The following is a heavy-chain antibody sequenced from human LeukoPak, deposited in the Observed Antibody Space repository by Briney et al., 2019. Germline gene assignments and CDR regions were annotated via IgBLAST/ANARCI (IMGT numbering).Heavy chain of an antibody. Sequence: ASVKVSCKASGYTFINYDINWVRQAPGQGLEWVGWMNPNSGNTGSAQKFQGRVTMTRDTSTSTAYMELSSLRSDDTAVYYCARARTDLWFGDLAYAFEIWGPGTLVTVSS. D-gene: IGHD3-10*01. CDR3: ARARTDLWFGDLAYAFEI. CDR1: GYTFINYD. CDR2: MNPNSGNT. J-gene: IGHJ3*02. V-gene: IGHV1-8*01.